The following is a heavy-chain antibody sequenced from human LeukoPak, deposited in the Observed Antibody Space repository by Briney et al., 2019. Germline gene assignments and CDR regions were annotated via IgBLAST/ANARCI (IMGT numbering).Heavy chain of an antibody. J-gene: IGHJ4*02. CDR1: GGSISSSSYY. CDR3: ARGLVSGSYPYFDY. V-gene: IGHV4-39*07. Sequence: SETLSLTCTVSGGSISSSSYYWGWIRQPPGKGLEWIGSIYYSGSTYYNPSLKSRVTISVDTSKNQFSLKLSSVTAADTAVYYCARGLVSGSYPYFDYWGQGTLVTVSS. CDR2: IYYSGST. D-gene: IGHD3-10*01.